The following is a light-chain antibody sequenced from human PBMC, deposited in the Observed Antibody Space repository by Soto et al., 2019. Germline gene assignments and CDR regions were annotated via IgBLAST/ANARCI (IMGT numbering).Light chain of an antibody. J-gene: IGKJ4*01. CDR1: QSVGYF. CDR3: QQRHTWVT. CDR2: DAF. V-gene: IGKV3-11*01. Sequence: EIVMTQSPATLSLSPGERATLSCRASQSVGYFLAWYQQKPGQAPRLLIYDAFNRATGIPARFSGSGSGTDFTLTISSLEPEDFGVYYCQQRHTWVTFGGGTKVEIK.